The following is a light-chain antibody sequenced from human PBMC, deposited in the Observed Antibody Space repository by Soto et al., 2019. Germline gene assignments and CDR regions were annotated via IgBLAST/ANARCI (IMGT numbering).Light chain of an antibody. J-gene: IGKJ5*01. CDR3: MQSTQLPPT. V-gene: IGKV2D-29*02. CDR1: QSLLHITGETF. Sequence: DVVMTQTPLSLSVAPGQPASISCKSRQSLLHITGETFLFWYLQKPGQSPQLLIYEVSTRVSGVPDRFTGSGSGTEFTLEISRVETDDVGIYYCMQSTQLPPTFGQGTRLGIE. CDR2: EVS.